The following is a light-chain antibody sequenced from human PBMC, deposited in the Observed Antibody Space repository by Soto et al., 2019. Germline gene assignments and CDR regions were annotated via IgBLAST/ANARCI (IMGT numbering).Light chain of an antibody. CDR3: QKYNTAPYT. CDR1: HFFTNY. V-gene: IGKV1-27*01. J-gene: IGKJ5*01. CDR2: AAS. Sequence: IRMTKSPSSLPTSLISSVTITCRASHFFTNYLAWYQHKPGKAPKLLIYAASTLQSGVPPRFSGSGSGTHFTLTISSLQPEDAATYYCQKYNTAPYTFGQGTRLEIK.